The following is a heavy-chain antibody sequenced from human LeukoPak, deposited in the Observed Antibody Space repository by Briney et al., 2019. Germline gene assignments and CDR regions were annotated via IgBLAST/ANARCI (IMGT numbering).Heavy chain of an antibody. V-gene: IGHV1-46*01. D-gene: IGHD3-16*02. CDR2: INPSGSST. CDR1: GYSFTSHY. CDR3: ARDNSVGDIAWWFDP. Sequence: GASVKVSCKASGYSFTSHYMHWVRQAPGQGLEWMGLINPSGSSTLYAQKFQGRVTMTRDMSTTTDYMELSSLRSEDTAVYYCARDNSVGDIAWWFDPWGQGTLDPVSS. J-gene: IGHJ5*02.